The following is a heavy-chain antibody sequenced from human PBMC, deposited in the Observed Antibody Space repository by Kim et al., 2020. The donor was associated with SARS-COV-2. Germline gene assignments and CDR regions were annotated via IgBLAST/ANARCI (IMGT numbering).Heavy chain of an antibody. V-gene: IGHV1-69*13. J-gene: IGHJ5*02. CDR1: GGTFSSYA. D-gene: IGHD2-21*01. CDR2: IIPIFGTA. Sequence: SVKVSCKASGGTFSSYAISWVRQAPGQGLEWMGGIIPIFGTANYAQKFQGRVTITADESTSTAYMELSSLRSEDTAVYYCARVPNPNGRHIRWFDPWGQGTLVTVSS. CDR3: ARVPNPNGRHIRWFDP.